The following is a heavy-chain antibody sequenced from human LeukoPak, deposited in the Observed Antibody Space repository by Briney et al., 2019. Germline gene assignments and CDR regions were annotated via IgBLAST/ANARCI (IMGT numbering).Heavy chain of an antibody. D-gene: IGHD6-13*01. CDR3: ARGVAASVVDY. CDR2: IYSGGST. J-gene: IGHJ4*02. CDR1: GVTVSSNY. V-gene: IGHV3-53*01. Sequence: GGSLRLSCAASGVTVSSNYMSWVRQAPGKGLEWVSVIYSGGSTYYADSVKGRFTISRDNSKNTLYLQMNSLRAEDTAVYYCARGVAASVVDYWGQGTLVTVSS.